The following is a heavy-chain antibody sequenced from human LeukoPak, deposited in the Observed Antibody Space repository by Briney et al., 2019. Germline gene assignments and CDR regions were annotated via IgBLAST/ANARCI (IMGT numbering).Heavy chain of an antibody. CDR3: ARDSRAYDLWSGYYTGAFDI. CDR2: ISAYNGNT. D-gene: IGHD3-3*01. Sequence: ASVKVSCKASGYTFTSYGISWVRQAPGQGLEWMGWISAYNGNTNYAQKLQGRVTMTTDTSTSTAYMELRSLRSDDTAVYYCARDSRAYDLWSGYYTGAFDIWGQGTMVTVSS. V-gene: IGHV1-18*01. CDR1: GYTFTSYG. J-gene: IGHJ3*02.